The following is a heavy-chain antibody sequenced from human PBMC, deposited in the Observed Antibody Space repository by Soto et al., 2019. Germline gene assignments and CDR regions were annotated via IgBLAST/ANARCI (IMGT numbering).Heavy chain of an antibody. D-gene: IGHD6-19*01. CDR1: GFTFSSYE. CDR3: AGTGYSSGWYEGVIRYYFDY. V-gene: IGHV3-48*03. J-gene: IGHJ4*02. CDR2: ISSSGSTI. Sequence: EVQLVESGGGLVQPGGSLRLSCAASGFTFSSYEVNWVRQAPGKGLEWVSYISSSGSTIYYADSVKGRFTISRDNAKNSLYLQMNSLRAEDTAVYYCAGTGYSSGWYEGVIRYYFDYWGQGTLVTVSS.